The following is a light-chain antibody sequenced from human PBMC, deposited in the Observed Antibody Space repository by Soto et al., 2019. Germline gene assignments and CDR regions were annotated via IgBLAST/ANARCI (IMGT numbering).Light chain of an antibody. V-gene: IGLV6-57*04. Sequence: NFMLTQPHSVSESPGKTVTISCTRSSGSIASNYVQWYQQRPGSAPTTVIYEDNQRPSGVPDRFSGSIDSSSNSASLTISGLKTAAEADYYCQSYDSSNQVFGGGTKLTVL. CDR3: QSYDSSNQV. CDR1: SGSIASNY. CDR2: EDN. J-gene: IGLJ2*01.